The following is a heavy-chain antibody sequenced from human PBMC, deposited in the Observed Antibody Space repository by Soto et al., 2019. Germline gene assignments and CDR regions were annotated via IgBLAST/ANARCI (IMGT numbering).Heavy chain of an antibody. CDR3: ASSGGYYDFWSGTKALSRLDD. CDR1: GGSISSYY. J-gene: IGHJ4*02. Sequence: SETLSLTCAVSGGSISSYYWSWIRQPPGKGLEWIGYIYYSGSTNYNPSLKSRVTISVDTSKNQFSLKLSSVTAADTAVYYCASSGGYYDFWSGTKALSRLDDWGQGTLVTSPQ. CDR2: IYYSGST. D-gene: IGHD3-3*01. V-gene: IGHV4-59*01.